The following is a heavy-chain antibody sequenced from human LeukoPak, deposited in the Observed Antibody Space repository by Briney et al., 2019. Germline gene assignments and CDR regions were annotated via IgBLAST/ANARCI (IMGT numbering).Heavy chain of an antibody. CDR1: GFTFSSYG. D-gene: IGHD3-22*01. V-gene: IGHV3-23*01. J-gene: IGHJ4*02. CDR3: AKGGGHYYDSSGYFMVFY. Sequence: GGSLRLSCAASGFTFSSYGMSWVRQAPGKGLEWVSAISGSGGSTYYADSVKGRFTISRDNSKNTLYLQMNSLRAEDTAVYYCAKGGGHYYDSSGYFMVFYWGQGTLVTVSS. CDR2: ISGSGGST.